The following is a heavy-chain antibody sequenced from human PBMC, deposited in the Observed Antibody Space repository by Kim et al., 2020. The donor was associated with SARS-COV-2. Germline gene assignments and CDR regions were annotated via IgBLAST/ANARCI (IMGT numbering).Heavy chain of an antibody. V-gene: IGHV4-34*01. J-gene: IGHJ4*02. D-gene: IGHD3-22*01. CDR2: INHSGST. CDR1: GGSFSGYY. Sequence: SETLSLTCAVYGGSFSGYYWSWIRQPPGKGLEWIGEINHSGSTNYNPSLKSRVTISVDTSKNQFSLKLSSVTAADTAVYYCARRSMMRVYYFDYWGQGTLVTVSS. CDR3: ARRSMMRVYYFDY.